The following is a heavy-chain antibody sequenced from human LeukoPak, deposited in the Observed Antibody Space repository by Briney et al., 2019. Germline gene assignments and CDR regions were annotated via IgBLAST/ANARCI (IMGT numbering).Heavy chain of an antibody. D-gene: IGHD3-16*01. J-gene: IGHJ4*02. V-gene: IGHV3-33*01. Sequence: GGSLRLSCAASGFIFSTYGMHWVRQAPGKGLEWVAVIWDDGSNKNYADSVKGRVTISRDNSQNTLHLQMNSLRAEDTAIYYCARDGGRYSFDYWGQGTLVTVS. CDR1: GFIFSTYG. CDR3: ARDGGRYSFDY. CDR2: IWDDGSNK.